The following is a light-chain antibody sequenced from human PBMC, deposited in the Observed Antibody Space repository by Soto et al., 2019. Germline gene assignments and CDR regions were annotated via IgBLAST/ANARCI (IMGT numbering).Light chain of an antibody. CDR1: QGISSY. V-gene: IGKV1-8*01. CDR2: AAS. J-gene: IGKJ1*01. CDR3: QQYYSYPRT. Sequence: AIRMTQSPSSLSASTGDRVTITCRASQGISSYLAWYQQKPGQAPKLLIYAASTLQRGVPSRFSGSGSGKDFTLTISCLQSEDFATYYCQQYYSYPRTFGQGTKVDIK.